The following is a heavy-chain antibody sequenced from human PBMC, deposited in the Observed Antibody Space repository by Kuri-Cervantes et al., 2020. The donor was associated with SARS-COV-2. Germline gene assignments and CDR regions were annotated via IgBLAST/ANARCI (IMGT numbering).Heavy chain of an antibody. V-gene: IGHV3-64D*06. CDR3: VRAYSTGWLVGSYYFDS. CDR1: GFFFSAYT. D-gene: IGHD6-19*01. J-gene: IGHJ4*02. Sequence: GGSLRLSCSASGFFFSAYTLHWVRQVPGKGLEYVSAISSDAVNTYYANSVKGRFTISRDFSKNTLYLQMTNLTTEDTAVYYCVRAYSTGWLVGSYYFDSWGQGTLVTVSS. CDR2: ISSDAVNT.